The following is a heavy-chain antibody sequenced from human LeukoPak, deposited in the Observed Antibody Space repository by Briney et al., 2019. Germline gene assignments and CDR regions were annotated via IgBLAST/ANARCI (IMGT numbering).Heavy chain of an antibody. CDR2: ISAYNGNT. Sequence: ASVKVSCKASGYTFTSYGISWVRQAPGQGLEWMRWISAYNGNTNYAQKLQGRVTMTTDTSTSTAYMELRSLRSDDTAVYYCARDHYYDSSGYRGNYYYGMDVWGQGTTVTVSS. V-gene: IGHV1-18*01. CDR1: GYTFTSYG. CDR3: ARDHYYDSSGYRGNYYYGMDV. D-gene: IGHD3-22*01. J-gene: IGHJ6*02.